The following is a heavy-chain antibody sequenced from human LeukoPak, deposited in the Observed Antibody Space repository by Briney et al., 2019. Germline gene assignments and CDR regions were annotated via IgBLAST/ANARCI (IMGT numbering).Heavy chain of an antibody. D-gene: IGHD2-2*01. Sequence: SVKVSCKASGGTFSSYAISWVRQAPGQGLEWMGGIIPIFGTANYAQKFQGRVTITADESTSTAYMELSSLRSEDTAVYYCASTGGCSSTSCYYYYGLDVWGQGTTVTVSS. CDR1: GGTFSSYA. J-gene: IGHJ6*02. V-gene: IGHV1-69*13. CDR3: ASTGGCSSTSCYYYYGLDV. CDR2: IIPIFGTA.